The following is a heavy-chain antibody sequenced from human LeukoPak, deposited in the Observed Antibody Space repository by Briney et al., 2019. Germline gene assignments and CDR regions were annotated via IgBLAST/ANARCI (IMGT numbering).Heavy chain of an antibody. J-gene: IGHJ1*01. V-gene: IGHV3-30*18. Sequence: GGSLRLSCAASGFTFSSYGMHWVRQAPGKRLEWVAVISYDGSNKYYADSVKGRFTISRDNSKNTLYLQMNSLRAEDTAVYYCAKDRRIAVAGYFQHWGQGTLVTISS. CDR1: GFTFSSYG. D-gene: IGHD6-19*01. CDR3: AKDRRIAVAGYFQH. CDR2: ISYDGSNK.